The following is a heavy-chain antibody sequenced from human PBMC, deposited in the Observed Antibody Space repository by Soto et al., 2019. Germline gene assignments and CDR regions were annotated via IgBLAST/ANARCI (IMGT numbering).Heavy chain of an antibody. V-gene: IGHV4-31*03. CDR3: ARGGSNWKGHWFDP. J-gene: IGHJ5*02. CDR1: GGSISSGGYY. Sequence: SETLSLTCTVSGGSISSGGYYWSWILQHPGKGLEWIGYIYYSGSTYYNPSLKSRVTISVDTSKNQFSLKLSSVTAADTAVYYCARGGSNWKGHWFDPWGQGTLVTVSS. D-gene: IGHD1-20*01. CDR2: IYYSGST.